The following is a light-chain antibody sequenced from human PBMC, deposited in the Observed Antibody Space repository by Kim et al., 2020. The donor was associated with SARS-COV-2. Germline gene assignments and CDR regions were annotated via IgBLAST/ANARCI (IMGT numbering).Light chain of an antibody. Sequence: QSVLTQPPSASGTPGQRVTISCSGSFSNVGRNTVNWYQQLPGTAPKLLIFGYNQRPSGVPDRFSGSKSGTSASLAISGLQSEDEADYYCAAWHDNLNGVGFGGGTQLTVL. V-gene: IGLV1-44*01. J-gene: IGLJ2*01. CDR3: AAWHDNLNGVG. CDR1: FSNVGRNT. CDR2: GYN.